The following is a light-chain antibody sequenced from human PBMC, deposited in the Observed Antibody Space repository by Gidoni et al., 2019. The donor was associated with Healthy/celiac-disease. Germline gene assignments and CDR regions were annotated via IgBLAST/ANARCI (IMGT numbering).Light chain of an antibody. V-gene: IGKV1-39*01. CDR3: QQSYSTLFT. J-gene: IGKJ3*01. Sequence: DIQMTQSPSSLSASVGDRVTITCRASKSISSYVNWYQQKPGKAPRLLIYAASSWQSGVPSGFSGSGSGTDFTLTFSSLRPEDFATYYCQQSYSTLFTFGPGTKVDIK. CDR1: KSISSY. CDR2: AAS.